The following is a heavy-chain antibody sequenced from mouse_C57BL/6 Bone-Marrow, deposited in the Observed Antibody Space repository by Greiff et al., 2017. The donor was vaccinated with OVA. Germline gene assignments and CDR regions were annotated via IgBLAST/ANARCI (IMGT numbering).Heavy chain of an antibody. D-gene: IGHD4-1*01. CDR2: ISGGGGNT. Sequence: EVMLVESGGGLVKPGGSLKLSCAASGFTFSSYTMSWVRQTPEKRLEWVATISGGGGNTYYPDSVKGRFTISRDNAKNTLYLQMSSLRSEDTALYYCARLWDYFDYWGQGTTLTVSS. J-gene: IGHJ2*01. V-gene: IGHV5-9*01. CDR1: GFTFSSYT. CDR3: ARLWDYFDY.